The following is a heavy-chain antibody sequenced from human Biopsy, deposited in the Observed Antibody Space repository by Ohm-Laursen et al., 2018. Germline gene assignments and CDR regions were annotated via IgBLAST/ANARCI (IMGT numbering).Heavy chain of an antibody. D-gene: IGHD3-9*01. CDR3: AGDDGTTGHYMSLNH. V-gene: IGHV3-33*07. J-gene: IGHJ5*02. CDR2: MWNDGINK. Sequence: SLRLSRAASGFAFSYYGLYWVRQAPGKGLRWVAVMWNDGINKNNADSVKGRFIVSRDNSNNVLYLQMSSLRDEDSTVYYCAGDDGTTGHYMSLNHWGQGTLVTVSS. CDR1: GFAFSYYG.